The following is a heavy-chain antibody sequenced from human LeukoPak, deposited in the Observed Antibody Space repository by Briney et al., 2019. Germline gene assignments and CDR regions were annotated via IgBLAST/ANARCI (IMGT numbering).Heavy chain of an antibody. CDR3: AKDGMSSGNYFGY. D-gene: IGHD1-26*01. CDR2: ISGSGGYT. CDR1: GLIFYSYA. V-gene: IGHV3-23*01. J-gene: IGHJ4*02. Sequence: GGSLRLSCAASGLIFYSYAMTWVRQAPGKGLEWVSGISGSGGYTYYADSVKGRFTISRDNSKNTLYLQMNSLRAEDPAVYYCAKDGMSSGNYFGYWGQGTLVTVSS.